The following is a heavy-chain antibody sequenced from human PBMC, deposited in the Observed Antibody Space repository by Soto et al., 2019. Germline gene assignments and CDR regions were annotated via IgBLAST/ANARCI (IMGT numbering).Heavy chain of an antibody. V-gene: IGHV3-30*03. J-gene: IGHJ5*02. CDR3: XXGXXXXXXXXXGWFDP. Sequence: QVQLVESGGGVVQPGRSLRLSCAASGFTFSSYGMHWVRQAPGXGLXXXXVISYDGSNKYYADSVKGRFTISRDNSKNTLYLQMNSLRAEDXAVXXXXXGXXXXXXXXXGWFDPWGQGTLVTVSS. CDR2: ISYDGSNK. CDR1: GFTFSSYG.